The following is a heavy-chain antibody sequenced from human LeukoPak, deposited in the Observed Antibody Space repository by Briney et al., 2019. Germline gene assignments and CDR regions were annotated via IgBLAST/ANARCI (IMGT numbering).Heavy chain of an antibody. J-gene: IGHJ4*02. CDR2: ISYDGYNK. CDR1: GFTFSNYG. D-gene: IGHD3-10*01. CDR3: ATYYYGSGSSTKVDY. V-gene: IGHV3-30*03. Sequence: LSGGSLRLSCAASGFTFSNYGMHWVRQAPGEGLGWVALISYDGYNKYYADSVKGRFTISRDNAKNTLYLQMNSLRAEDTAVYYCATYYYGSGSSTKVDYWGQGTLVTVSS.